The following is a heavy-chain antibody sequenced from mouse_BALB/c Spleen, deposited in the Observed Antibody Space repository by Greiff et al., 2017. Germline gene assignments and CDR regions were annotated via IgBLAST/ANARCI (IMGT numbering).Heavy chain of an antibody. CDR1: GYTFTSYY. Sequence: QVQLQQPGAELVKPGPSVKLSCKASGYTFTSYYMYWVKQRPGQGLEWIGGINPSNGGTNFNEKFKSKATLTVDKSSSTAYMQLSSLTSEDSAVYYCTRRRDDYDWFAYWGQGTLVTVSA. J-gene: IGHJ3*01. V-gene: IGHV1S81*02. CDR3: TRRRDDYDWFAY. D-gene: IGHD2-4*01. CDR2: INPSNGGT.